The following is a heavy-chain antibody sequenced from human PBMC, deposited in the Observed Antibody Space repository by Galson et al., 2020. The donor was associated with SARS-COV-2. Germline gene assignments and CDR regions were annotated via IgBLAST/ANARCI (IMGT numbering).Heavy chain of an antibody. CDR3: ARGRIGVVPAPILGLGPYYEYYAMDV. V-gene: IGHV4-34*01. CDR1: VGSFSGFS. J-gene: IGHJ6*02. D-gene: IGHD2-2*01. Sequence: ETSETLSLSCAVYVGSFSGFSWSWVRQSPGKGLEWIGEINHSGSANYNPSLKSLVTITVDTSKNQFSLKLTSVTAAETGVYFCARGRIGVVPAPILGLGPYYEYYAMDVWGQGTTITVSS. CDR2: INHSGSA.